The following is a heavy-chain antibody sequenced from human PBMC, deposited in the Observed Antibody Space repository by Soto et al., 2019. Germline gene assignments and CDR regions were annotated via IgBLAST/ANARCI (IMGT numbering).Heavy chain of an antibody. CDR2: IFSAGST. Sequence: GGSLRLCCAASGFPVSNNYMTWVRQAPGGGLDWVSIIFSAGSTYYADSVRGRFTISRDNSKNTLTLQMNSLRAEDTAVYYCAKTMGSIDPFDYWGQGT. CDR1: GFPVSNNY. D-gene: IGHD3-10*01. CDR3: AKTMGSIDPFDY. V-gene: IGHV3-53*01. J-gene: IGHJ4*02.